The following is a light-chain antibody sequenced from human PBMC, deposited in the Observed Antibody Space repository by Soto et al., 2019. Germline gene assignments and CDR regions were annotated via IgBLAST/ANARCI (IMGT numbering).Light chain of an antibody. CDR2: EVT. CDR3: SSDKSSKILV. CDR1: SSDVGGYNY. J-gene: IGLJ3*02. V-gene: IGLV2-14*01. Sequence: QSALTQPASVSGSPGQSITISCTGTSSDVGGYNYVSWYQQHPGKAPKLMIYEVTNRPSGISNRFSGSRSGNTSSLTISGLQAEDEADYYCSSDKSSKILVFGGGTKLTVL.